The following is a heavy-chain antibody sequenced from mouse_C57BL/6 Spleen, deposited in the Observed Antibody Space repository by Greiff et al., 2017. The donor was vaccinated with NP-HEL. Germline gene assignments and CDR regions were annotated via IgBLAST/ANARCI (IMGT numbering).Heavy chain of an antibody. D-gene: IGHD1-1*01. Sequence: QVQLKESGAELVKPGASVKISCKASGYAFSSYWMNWVKQRPGKGLEWIGQIYPGDGDTNYNGKFKGKATLTADKSSSTAYMQLSSLTSEDSAVYFCARGGYYGSSGTYWGQGTLVTVSA. CDR3: ARGGYYGSSGTY. V-gene: IGHV1-80*01. CDR1: GYAFSSYW. J-gene: IGHJ3*01. CDR2: IYPGDGDT.